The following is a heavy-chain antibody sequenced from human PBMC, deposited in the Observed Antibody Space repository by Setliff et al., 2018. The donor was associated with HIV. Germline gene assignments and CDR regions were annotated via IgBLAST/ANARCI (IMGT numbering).Heavy chain of an antibody. CDR2: IYYSGNP. CDR3: ARRWVIAAGNWFDP. Sequence: SETLSLTCTVSGGSISSGYYYWSWIRQHPGKGLEWIGYIYYSGNPFYNPSLRSRVTISLDTSKNQFSLKLSSVTAADTAVYYCARRWVIAAGNWFDPWGQGTLVTVSS. J-gene: IGHJ5*02. V-gene: IGHV4-31*03. D-gene: IGHD6-13*01. CDR1: GGSISSGYYY.